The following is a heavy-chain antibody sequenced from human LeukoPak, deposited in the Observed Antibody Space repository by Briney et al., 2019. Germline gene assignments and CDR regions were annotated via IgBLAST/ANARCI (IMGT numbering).Heavy chain of an antibody. Sequence: GGSLRLSCAASGFTFDDYAIHWVRQAPGKSLEWVSLIGGDGGNTYYADSVKGRFTLSRDNSKNSLYLQMNSLRSEDTAFYYCAKDKALGYCSAGSCLYLDYWGQGTLVTVSS. CDR1: GFTFDDYA. CDR2: IGGDGGNT. D-gene: IGHD2-15*01. V-gene: IGHV3-43*02. CDR3: AKDKALGYCSAGSCLYLDY. J-gene: IGHJ4*02.